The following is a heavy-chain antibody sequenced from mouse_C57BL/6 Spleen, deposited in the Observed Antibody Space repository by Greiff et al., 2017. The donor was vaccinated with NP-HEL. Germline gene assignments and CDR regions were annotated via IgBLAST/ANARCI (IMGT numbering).Heavy chain of an antibody. V-gene: IGHV1-50*01. CDR1: GYTFTSYW. CDR2: IDPSDSYT. CDR3: ASTKDYDRDFDV. Sequence: QVQLQQPGAELVKPGASVKLSCKASGYTFTSYWMQWVKQRPGQGLEWIGEIDPSDSYTNYNQKFKGKATLTVDTSSSTAYMQLSSLTSEDSAVYYCASTKDYDRDFDVWGTGTTVTVSS. D-gene: IGHD2-4*01. J-gene: IGHJ1*03.